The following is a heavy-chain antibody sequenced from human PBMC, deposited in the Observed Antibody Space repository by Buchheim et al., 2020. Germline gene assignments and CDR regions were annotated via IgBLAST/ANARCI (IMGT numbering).Heavy chain of an antibody. CDR1: GGSLSGYS. J-gene: IGHJ4*02. V-gene: IGHV4-34*01. Sequence: QVQLQQWGAGLLKPPETLSLTCDVYGGSLSGYSWNWIRQPPGKGLEWIGEINHSGSTNYNPSLKSRVTISVDTSKKQFSLNLTSVTAADTAVYYCARLEIRSGSYFWGQGTL. CDR2: INHSGST. D-gene: IGHD1-26*01. CDR3: ARLEIRSGSYF.